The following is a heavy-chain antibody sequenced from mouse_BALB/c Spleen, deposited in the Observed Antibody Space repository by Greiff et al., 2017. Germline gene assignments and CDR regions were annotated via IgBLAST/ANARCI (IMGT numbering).Heavy chain of an antibody. CDR3: ARGRTVKGTLYAMDY. Sequence: EVKLVESGGGLVKPGGSLKLSCAASGFTFSDYYMYWVRQTPEKRLEWVATISDGGSYTYYPDSVKGRFTISRDNAKNNLYLQMSSLKSEDTAMYYCARGRTVKGTLYAMDYWGQGTSVTVSS. V-gene: IGHV5-4*02. CDR1: GFTFSDYY. CDR2: ISDGGSYT. J-gene: IGHJ4*01. D-gene: IGHD1-1*01.